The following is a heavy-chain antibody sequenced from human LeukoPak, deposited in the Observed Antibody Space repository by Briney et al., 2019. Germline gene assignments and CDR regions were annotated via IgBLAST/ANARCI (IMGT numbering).Heavy chain of an antibody. D-gene: IGHD4-23*01. V-gene: IGHV3-NL1*01. Sequence: GGSLRLSCAASGFTFGSYGMHWVRQAPGKGLEWVSAISGSGGSTYYADSVKGRFTISRDNSKNTLYLQMNSLRAEDTAVYYCAKGRWSPVNYGMDVWGQGTTVTVSS. CDR3: AKGRWSPVNYGMDV. CDR2: ISGSGGST. J-gene: IGHJ6*02. CDR1: GFTFGSYG.